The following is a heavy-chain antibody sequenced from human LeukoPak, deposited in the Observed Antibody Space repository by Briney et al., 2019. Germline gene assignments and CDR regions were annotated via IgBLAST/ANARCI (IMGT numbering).Heavy chain of an antibody. D-gene: IGHD2-15*01. CDR3: ARDRGGAFDI. J-gene: IGHJ3*02. CDR1: GFTFDDYA. Sequence: PGRSLRLSCAASGFTFDDYAMHWVRQAPGKGLEWVSGISWNSGSIGYADSVKGRFTISRDNAKNSLYLQMNSLRAEDTALYYCARDRGGAFDIWGQGTMVTVSS. CDR2: ISWNSGSI. V-gene: IGHV3-9*01.